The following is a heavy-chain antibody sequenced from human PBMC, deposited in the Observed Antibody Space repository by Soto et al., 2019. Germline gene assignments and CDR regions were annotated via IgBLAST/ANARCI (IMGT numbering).Heavy chain of an antibody. J-gene: IGHJ5*02. CDR1: GYTFTIYT. D-gene: IGHD2-15*01. CDR2: INPDNGNT. Sequence: QVQLVQSGAEVKKPGASVKISCKVSGYTFTIYTMNWVRQAPGQRLEWMGWINPDNGNTKSSQKFQDRVIITRDTSASTAYMDLSSLRSEDTAVYYCARGIATGQLDPWGQGTLVTVSS. CDR3: ARGIATGQLDP. V-gene: IGHV1-3*01.